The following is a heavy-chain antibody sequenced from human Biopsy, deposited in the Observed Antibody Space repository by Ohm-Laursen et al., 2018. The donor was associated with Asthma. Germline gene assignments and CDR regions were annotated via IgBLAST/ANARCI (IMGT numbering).Heavy chain of an antibody. CDR3: VRDGTDDAFDI. J-gene: IGHJ3*02. CDR2: ITGDGSQK. D-gene: IGHD1-1*01. CDR1: GFTFGNFW. V-gene: IGHV3-7*01. Sequence: SLRLSCAAPGFTFGNFWMSWGRQTPGKGLEWVATITGDGSQKFYVDSVTGRFTISRDNSKNTLDLQMNSLREEDTAVYYCVRDGTDDAFDIWGQGTVVSVSS.